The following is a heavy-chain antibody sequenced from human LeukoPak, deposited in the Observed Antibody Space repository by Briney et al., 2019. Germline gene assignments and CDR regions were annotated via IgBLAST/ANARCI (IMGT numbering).Heavy chain of an antibody. J-gene: IGHJ6*04. CDR2: INHSGST. Sequence: SETLSLTCAVYGGSFTSYCCRWIRQPPGKGLEWIGEINHSGSTNYNPSLKSRVTISVDTSKNQFSLKLSSVTAADTAVYYCAIGELRLRSMDVWGKGTTVTVSS. V-gene: IGHV4-34*01. CDR3: AIGELRLRSMDV. D-gene: IGHD3-3*01. CDR1: GGSFTSYC.